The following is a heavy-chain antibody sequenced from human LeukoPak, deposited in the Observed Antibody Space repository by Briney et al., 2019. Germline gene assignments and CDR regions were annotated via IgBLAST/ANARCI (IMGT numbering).Heavy chain of an antibody. D-gene: IGHD3-3*01. J-gene: IGHJ4*02. CDR2: ISGSGGST. CDR3: AKGQDDFWSGYPLFLDY. Sequence: PGGSLRLSCAASGFTFSSYAMSWVRQAPGKGLEWVSAISGSGGSTYYADSVKGRFTISRDNSKNTLYLQMNSLRAEDTAVYYCAKGQDDFWSGYPLFLDYWGQGTLVTVSS. V-gene: IGHV3-23*01. CDR1: GFTFSSYA.